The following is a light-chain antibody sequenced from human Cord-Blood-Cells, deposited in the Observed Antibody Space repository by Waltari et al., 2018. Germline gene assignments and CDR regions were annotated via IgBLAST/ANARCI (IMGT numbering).Light chain of an antibody. CDR3: QQYDNLSIFT. CDR2: DAS. J-gene: IGKJ3*01. V-gene: IGKV1-33*01. Sequence: DIQMTQSPSSLSASVGDRVTITCQASQDISNYLNWYQRKPGKAPKLLIYDASNLETGVPSRFSGSGSGTDFTFTISSLQPEDIATYYCQQYDNLSIFTFGPGTKVDIK. CDR1: QDISNY.